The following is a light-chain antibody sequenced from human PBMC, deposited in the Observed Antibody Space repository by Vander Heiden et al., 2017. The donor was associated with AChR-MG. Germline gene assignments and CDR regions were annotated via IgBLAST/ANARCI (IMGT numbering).Light chain of an antibody. V-gene: IGLV2-11*01. CDR1: SIDVGGYNY. CDR2: DVS. CDR3: CSYAGTNTFVV. J-gene: IGLJ2*01. Sequence: QSALTQPRSVSGSPGQSVTISCTGTSIDVGGYNYVSWDQQHPGKAPKLVVYDVSKRPSGVPDRFSGSKSGNTASLTISGLQAEDDTDYYCCSYAGTNTFVVFGGGTKLTVL.